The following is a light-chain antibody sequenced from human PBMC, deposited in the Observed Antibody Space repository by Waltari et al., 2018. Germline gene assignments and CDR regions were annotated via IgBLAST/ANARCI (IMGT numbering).Light chain of an antibody. CDR2: DIN. CDR1: SSDVGGYNY. CDR3: CSYVGSNIYWV. Sequence: QSALTQPRSVSGSPGQSVTLYCTGTSSDVGGYNYVPWYQQHPDKATKLIIYDINKRPSGVPERVSGSKSGNTASLTISGLQAEDEADYYCCSYVGSNIYWVFGGGTKLTVL. V-gene: IGLV2-11*01. J-gene: IGLJ3*02.